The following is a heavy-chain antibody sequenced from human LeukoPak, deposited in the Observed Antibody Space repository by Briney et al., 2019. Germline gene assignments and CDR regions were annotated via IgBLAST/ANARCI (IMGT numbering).Heavy chain of an antibody. Sequence: GESLKISCKGSGYSFTSYWIGWVRQMPGKGLEWMGIIYPGDSDTRYSPSFQGQVTISADKSISTAYLQWSSLKASDTAMYYCARADVLRFLVHWFDPWGQGTLVTVSS. V-gene: IGHV5-51*01. J-gene: IGHJ5*02. CDR3: ARADVLRFLVHWFDP. CDR1: GYSFTSYW. CDR2: IYPGDSDT. D-gene: IGHD3-3*01.